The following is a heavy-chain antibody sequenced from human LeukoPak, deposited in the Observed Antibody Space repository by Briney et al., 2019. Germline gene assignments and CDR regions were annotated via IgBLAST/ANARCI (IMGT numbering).Heavy chain of an antibody. V-gene: IGHV1-18*01. CDR2: ISAYNGST. D-gene: IGHD5-24*01. CDR3: ARDRQFGRDGYLYYFDY. Sequence: ASVKVSCKASGYTFTSYGFSWVRQAPGQGLEWVGWISAYNGSTTYAQKLQGRVTMTTDTSTTTAYMELRSLISDDTAVYYCARDRQFGRDGYLYYFDYWGQGTLVTVSP. J-gene: IGHJ4*02. CDR1: GYTFTSYG.